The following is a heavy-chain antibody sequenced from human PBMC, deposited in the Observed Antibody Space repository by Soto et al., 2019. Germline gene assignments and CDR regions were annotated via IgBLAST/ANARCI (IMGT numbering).Heavy chain of an antibody. CDR1: GFSLSTSGVG. D-gene: IGHD6-13*01. CDR3: AHKNIAAAGSSPFDY. Sequence: QITLKESGPTLVKPTQTLTLTCTFSGFSLSTSGVGVGWIRQPPGKALEWLALIYWDDDKRYSPSLKSRLTITKDTSNNQVVLTMTNMDPVDTATYYCAHKNIAAAGSSPFDYWGQGTLVTVSS. J-gene: IGHJ4*02. V-gene: IGHV2-5*02. CDR2: IYWDDDK.